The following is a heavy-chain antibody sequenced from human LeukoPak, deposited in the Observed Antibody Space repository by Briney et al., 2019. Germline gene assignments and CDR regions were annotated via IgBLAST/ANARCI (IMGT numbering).Heavy chain of an antibody. J-gene: IGHJ4*02. CDR2: ISYDGTNK. V-gene: IGHV3-30*18. D-gene: IGHD2-8*02. Sequence: GGSLRLSCAASGFSFSRDGMHWVRQAPGKGPEWVAVISYDGTNKFQADSVKGRFTISRDNSKNILYLQMNSLRAEDTAVYYCAKEKYCSGGLCWPFEYWGQGTLVTVSS. CDR1: GFSFSRDG. CDR3: AKEKYCSGGLCWPFEY.